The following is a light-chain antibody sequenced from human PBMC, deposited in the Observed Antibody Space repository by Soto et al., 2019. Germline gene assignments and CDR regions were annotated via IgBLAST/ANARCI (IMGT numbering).Light chain of an antibody. V-gene: IGLV2-8*01. Sequence: VLTQPPPASGAPGQAVTISFPGNNNDVGGYNSASWSQQPPGKAPKLMIYEVSKRPSGVPDRFSDSKSGNTASLTVSGLQAEYEAVYYCSSYAGSNTLGVFGTGTKVPVL. CDR3: SSYAGSNTLGV. CDR1: NNDVGGYNS. CDR2: EVS. J-gene: IGLJ1*01.